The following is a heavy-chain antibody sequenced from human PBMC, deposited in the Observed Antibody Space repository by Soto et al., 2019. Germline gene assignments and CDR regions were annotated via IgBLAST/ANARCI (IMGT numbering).Heavy chain of an antibody. CDR3: ARGAWRAYYLAV. V-gene: IGHV3-74*01. Sequence: EVQLVESGGGLIQPGGSLRLSCAASGFSFSDYWIHWVRQVPGKGLVWVSRIKGDETTTNYADFVKGRFTISRDNAKTSVFLQMNSLRVEDTAVYYCARGAWRAYYLAVWGKGATVSVSS. CDR1: GFSFSDYW. J-gene: IGHJ6*03. CDR2: IKGDETTT. D-gene: IGHD1-1*01.